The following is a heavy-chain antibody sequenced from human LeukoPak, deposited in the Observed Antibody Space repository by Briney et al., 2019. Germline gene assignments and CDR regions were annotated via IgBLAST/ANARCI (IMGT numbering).Heavy chain of an antibody. D-gene: IGHD3/OR15-3a*01. CDR2: SSSSGSTI. V-gene: IGHV3-11*01. Sequence: GRCLRLSCAATGFTLSDYYMSWIRQAPGKGLEWVSYSSSSGSTIYYADSVKGRFAISRDNAKNSLYLQMNSLRAEDTAVYYCARRRDFIDYWGQGTLVPVSS. J-gene: IGHJ4*02. CDR3: ARRRDFIDY. CDR1: GFTLSDYY.